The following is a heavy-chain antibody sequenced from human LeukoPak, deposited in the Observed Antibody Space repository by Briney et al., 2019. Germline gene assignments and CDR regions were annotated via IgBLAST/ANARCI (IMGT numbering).Heavy chain of an antibody. V-gene: IGHV5-10-1*01. CDR1: GYSCTSYW. Sequence: GESLKISCKGSGYSCTSYWISWVRQMPGKGLEWMGRIDPGDSYTNYSPSFQGHVTISADKSISTAYLQWSSLKASDTAMYYCARSTLYYLHYWGQGTLVTVSS. CDR3: ARSTLYYLHY. J-gene: IGHJ4*02. CDR2: IDPGDSYT.